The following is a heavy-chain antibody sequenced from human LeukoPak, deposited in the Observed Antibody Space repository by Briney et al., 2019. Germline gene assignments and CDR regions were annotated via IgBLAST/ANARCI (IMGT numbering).Heavy chain of an antibody. CDR1: GYTFTGYY. Sequence: ASVKVSCKASGYTFTGYYMHWVRQAPGQGLEWMGGINPNSGGTNYAQKFQGRVTMTRDTSISTAYMELSRLRSDDTAVYYCARDPMVRGIVLSDWGQGTLVTVSS. D-gene: IGHD3-10*01. CDR2: INPNSGGT. CDR3: ARDPMVRGIVLSD. J-gene: IGHJ4*02. V-gene: IGHV1-2*02.